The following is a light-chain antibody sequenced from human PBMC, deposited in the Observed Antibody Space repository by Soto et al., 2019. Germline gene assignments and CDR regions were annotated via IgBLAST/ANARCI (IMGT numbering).Light chain of an antibody. Sequence: DIQMTQSPSTLSASVGDRVTITCRASQSISSWLAWYQQKPGKAPKLLIYDASSLESGVPSRFSGSGSGTEFTRTISSLPPDDFATYYCQQYKSYWGTFGQGTKVEIK. J-gene: IGKJ1*01. CDR2: DAS. CDR1: QSISSW. V-gene: IGKV1-5*01. CDR3: QQYKSYWGT.